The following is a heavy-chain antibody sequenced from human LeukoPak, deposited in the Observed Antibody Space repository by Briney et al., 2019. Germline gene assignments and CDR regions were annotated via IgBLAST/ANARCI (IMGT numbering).Heavy chain of an antibody. Sequence: GGSLRLSCAASGFTFSRYGMHWVRQAPGKGLEWVAVISYDGSNKYYADSVKGRFTISRDNSKNTLYLQMNSLRAEDTAVYYCAKGGSGSDYWGQGTLVTVSS. V-gene: IGHV3-30*18. CDR1: GFTFSRYG. J-gene: IGHJ4*02. CDR2: ISYDGSNK. CDR3: AKGGSGSDY. D-gene: IGHD3-10*01.